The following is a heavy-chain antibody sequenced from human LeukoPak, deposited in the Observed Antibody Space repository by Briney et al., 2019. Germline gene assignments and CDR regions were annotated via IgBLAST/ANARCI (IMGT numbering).Heavy chain of an antibody. J-gene: IGHJ4*02. CDR2: IWYDGSNK. D-gene: IGHD3-16*02. V-gene: IGHV3-33*01. CDR1: GFTFSSYG. Sequence: GGSLRLSCAASGFTFSSYGMHWVRQAPGKGLEWVAVIWYDGSNKYYADSVKGRFTISRDNSKNTLYLQMNSLRDEDTAVYYCARAWQITFGGVIVPHFDYWGQGTLVTVSS. CDR3: ARAWQITFGGVIVPHFDY.